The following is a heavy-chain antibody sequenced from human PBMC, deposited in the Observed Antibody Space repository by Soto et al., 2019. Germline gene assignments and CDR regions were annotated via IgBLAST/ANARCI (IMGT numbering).Heavy chain of an antibody. CDR1: GFTFSSYW. CDR3: VRTSLVVAAATREDY. J-gene: IGHJ4*02. D-gene: IGHD2-15*01. V-gene: IGHV3-74*01. CDR2: INSDGSST. Sequence: PGGSLRLSCAASGFTFSSYWMHWVRQAPGKGLVWVSRINSDGSSTSYADSVKGRFTISRDNAKNTLCLQMNSLRAEDTAVYYCVRTSLVVAAATREDYWGQGSLVTVSS.